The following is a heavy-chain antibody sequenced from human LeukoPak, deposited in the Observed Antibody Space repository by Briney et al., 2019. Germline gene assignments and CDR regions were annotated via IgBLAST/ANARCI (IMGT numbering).Heavy chain of an antibody. CDR3: ASRIKRSPTVTTGVGAFDI. V-gene: IGHV4-34*01. CDR1: GGSFSGFY. CDR2: INHSGST. J-gene: IGHJ3*02. D-gene: IGHD4-17*01. Sequence: SETLSLTCAVYGGSFSGFYWSWIRQPPGKGLEWMGEINHSGSTNYNPSLKSRVTISVDTSKNQFSLKLSSLTAAETAVYYCASRIKRSPTVTTGVGAFDIWGQGTMVTVSS.